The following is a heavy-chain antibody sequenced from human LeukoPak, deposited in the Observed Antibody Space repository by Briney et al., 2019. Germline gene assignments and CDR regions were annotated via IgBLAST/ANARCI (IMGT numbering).Heavy chain of an antibody. V-gene: IGHV3-23*01. Sequence: GGSLRLSCAASGFTFSSYGMSWVRQAPGKGLEWVSAISGSGGSTYYADSVKGRFTISRDNSKNTLYLQMNSLRAEDTAVYYCATSYCGGDCRWGQGTLVTVSS. CDR2: ISGSGGST. J-gene: IGHJ4*02. CDR1: GFTFSSYG. D-gene: IGHD2-21*02. CDR3: ATSYCGGDCR.